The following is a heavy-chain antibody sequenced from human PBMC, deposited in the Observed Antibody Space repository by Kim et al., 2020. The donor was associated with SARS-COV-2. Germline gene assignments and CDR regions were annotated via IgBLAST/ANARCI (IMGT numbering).Heavy chain of an antibody. Sequence: GGSLRLSCAASGFTLRSYWINWVRQAPGKGLVWVSRIGGEGISTHYADSVKGRFTVSRDNDDNTVYLQMNSLRADDTAVYYCARGMFKTGFDVWGQGTTVTVSS. CDR3: ARGMFKTGFDV. V-gene: IGHV3-74*01. J-gene: IGHJ6*02. CDR1: GFTLRSYW. D-gene: IGHD3-10*02. CDR2: IGGEGIST.